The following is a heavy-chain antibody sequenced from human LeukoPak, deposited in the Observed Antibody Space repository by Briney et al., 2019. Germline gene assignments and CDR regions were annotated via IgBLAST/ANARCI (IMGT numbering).Heavy chain of an antibody. CDR2: ISSSSSYI. V-gene: IGHV3-21*01. Sequence: GGSLRLSCAASGFTSSSYSMNWVRQAPGKGLEWVSSISSSSSYIYYADSVKGRFTISRDNAKNSLYLQMNSLRAEDTAVYYCARWGGSYLLVFDYWGQGTLVTVSS. D-gene: IGHD1-26*01. J-gene: IGHJ4*02. CDR1: GFTSSSYS. CDR3: ARWGGSYLLVFDY.